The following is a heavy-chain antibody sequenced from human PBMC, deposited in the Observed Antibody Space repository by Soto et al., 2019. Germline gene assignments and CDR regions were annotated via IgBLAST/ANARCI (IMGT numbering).Heavy chain of an antibody. V-gene: IGHV5-51*01. Sequence: GESLKISCKGSGYSFTSYWIGWVRQMPGKGLEWMVIVYPGDSDTRYSPSFQGQVTISADKSISTAYLQWSSLKASDTAMYYCARQGGEHYYDSSGYYLTAHDAFDIWGQGTMVTVSS. CDR3: ARQGGEHYYDSSGYYLTAHDAFDI. CDR2: VYPGDSDT. CDR1: GYSFTSYW. D-gene: IGHD3-22*01. J-gene: IGHJ3*02.